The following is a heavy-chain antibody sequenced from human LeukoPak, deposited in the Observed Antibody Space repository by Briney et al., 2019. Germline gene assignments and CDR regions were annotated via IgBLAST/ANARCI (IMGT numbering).Heavy chain of an antibody. Sequence: GGSLRLSCAASGFTFSSYAMSWVRQAPGKGLEWVSDISGSGGSTYYADSVKGRFTISRDNSNNTLYLQMNSLRAEDRAVYYCAKVWRGSCLYWGQGTLVTVSS. CDR2: ISGSGGST. CDR1: GFTFSSYA. V-gene: IGHV3-23*01. D-gene: IGHD2-15*01. J-gene: IGHJ4*02. CDR3: AKVWRGSCLY.